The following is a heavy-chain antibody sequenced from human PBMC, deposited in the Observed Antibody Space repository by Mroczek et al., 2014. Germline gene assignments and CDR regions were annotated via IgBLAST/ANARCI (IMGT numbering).Heavy chain of an antibody. V-gene: IGHV3-21*01. CDR2: ISSTSSYI. Sequence: VQLQQSGGGVVQPGRSLRLSCAASGFTFSSYGMHWVRQAPGKGLEWVSSISSTSSYIYYADSVKGRFTISRDNARNSLYLQMNSLRAEDTAVFYCARDSAVAGNVRYFQHWGQGTWSPVSS. J-gene: IGHJ1*01. CDR3: ARDSAVAGNVRYFQH. CDR1: GFTFSSYG. D-gene: IGHD6-19*01.